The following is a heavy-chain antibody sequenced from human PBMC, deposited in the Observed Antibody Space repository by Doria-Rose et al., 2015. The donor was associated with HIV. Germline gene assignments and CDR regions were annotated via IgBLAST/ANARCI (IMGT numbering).Heavy chain of an antibody. CDR1: GASVSSRGHY. V-gene: IGHV4-31*03. D-gene: IGHD3-3*01. CDR2: TYYTGTS. J-gene: IGHJ4*02. CDR3: ARMGSYRELDY. Sequence: QLQLQQWGPGLVKPSETLSLTCSVSGASVSSRGHYWNWIRQVPGKGLESLGYTYYTGTSDYSPSLKSRLNMAVDTSKNQFSLKLSFVTVADTAVYYCARMGSYRELDYWGQGALVIVSA.